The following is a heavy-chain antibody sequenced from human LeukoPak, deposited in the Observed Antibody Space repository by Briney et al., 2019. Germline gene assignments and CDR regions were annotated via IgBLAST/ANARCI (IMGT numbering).Heavy chain of an antibody. V-gene: IGHV4-34*01. CDR2: INHFGRS. Sequence: SETLSLTCAVYGGSFTDYYWSWIRQPPGKGLEWIGEINHFGRSNNIPSLKSRVTISVDTSKNQFSLKLSSVTAADTAVYYCARARSGIAGFDPWGQGTLVTVSS. J-gene: IGHJ5*02. CDR1: GGSFTDYY. D-gene: IGHD6-13*01. CDR3: ARARSGIAGFDP.